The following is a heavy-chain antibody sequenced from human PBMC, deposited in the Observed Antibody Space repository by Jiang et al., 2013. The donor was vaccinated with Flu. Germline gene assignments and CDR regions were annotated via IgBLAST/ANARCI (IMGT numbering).Heavy chain of an antibody. D-gene: IGHD2-21*01. CDR1: GYTFTGYY. CDR3: ARRGYCGGDCFDY. V-gene: IGHV1-2*02. CDR2: INPNSGGA. J-gene: IGHJ4*02. Sequence: GAEVKKPGASVKVSCKASGYTFTGYYMHWVRQAPGQGLEWMGWINPNSGGASYAQKFQGRATMTRDTSISTAYMELSRLRSDDTAVYYCARRGYCGGDCFDYWGQGTLVTVSS.